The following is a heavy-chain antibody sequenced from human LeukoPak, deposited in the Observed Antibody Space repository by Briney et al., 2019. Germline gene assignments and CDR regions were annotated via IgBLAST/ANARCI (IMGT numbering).Heavy chain of an antibody. D-gene: IGHD2-15*01. CDR1: GFTFSSYA. CDR3: AKDKAAHRRYNWFDP. J-gene: IGHJ5*02. Sequence: GGSLRLSCAASGFTFSSYAMSWVRQAPGKGLEWVSAISGSGGSTYYADSVKGRFTIPRDNSKNTLYLQMNSLRAEDTAVYYCAKDKAAHRRYNWFDPWGQGTLVTVSS. CDR2: ISGSGGST. V-gene: IGHV3-23*01.